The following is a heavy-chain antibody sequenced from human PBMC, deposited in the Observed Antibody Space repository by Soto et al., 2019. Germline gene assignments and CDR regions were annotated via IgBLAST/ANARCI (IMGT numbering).Heavy chain of an antibody. J-gene: IGHJ4*02. D-gene: IGHD4-17*01. CDR2: ISSSSSTI. V-gene: IGHV3-48*02. CDR1: GFTFSSYS. CDR3: ARDPLYYGAKYYFDY. Sequence: GGSLRLSCVASGFTFSSYSMNWVRQAPGKGLEWVSYISSSSSTIYYADSVKGRFTISRDNAKNSLYLQMNSLRDEDTAVYYCARDPLYYGAKYYFDYWGQGTLVTVSS.